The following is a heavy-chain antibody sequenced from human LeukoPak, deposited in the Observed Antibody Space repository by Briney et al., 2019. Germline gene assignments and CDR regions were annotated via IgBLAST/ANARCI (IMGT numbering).Heavy chain of an antibody. V-gene: IGHV3-48*03. CDR2: ISSSGSTI. CDR1: GFTFSSYE. D-gene: IGHD6-19*01. Sequence: PGGSLRLSCAAPGFTFSSYEMNWVRQAPGKGLEWVSYISSSGSTIYYADSVKGRFTISRDNAKNSLYLQMNSLRAEDTAAYYCARHSGWFPANDVWGQGTLVTVSS. J-gene: IGHJ4*02. CDR3: ARHSGWFPANDV.